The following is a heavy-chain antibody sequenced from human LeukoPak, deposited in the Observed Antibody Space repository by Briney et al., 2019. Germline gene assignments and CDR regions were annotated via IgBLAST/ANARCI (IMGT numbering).Heavy chain of an antibody. Sequence: SGGSLRLSCAASGFTFSSYEMHWVRQAPGKGLEWVSYMTSGGETRYYADSVKGRFTISRDNAKNSLYLQMDSLRAEDTAVYYCARDDGGRHTSSLDYWGQGTLVAVSS. V-gene: IGHV3-48*03. J-gene: IGHJ4*02. CDR1: GFTFSSYE. D-gene: IGHD6-6*01. CDR3: ARDDGGRHTSSLDY. CDR2: MTSGGETR.